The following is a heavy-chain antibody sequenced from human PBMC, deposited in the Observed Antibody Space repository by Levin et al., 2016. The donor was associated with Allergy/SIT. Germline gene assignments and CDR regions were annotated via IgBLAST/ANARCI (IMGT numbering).Heavy chain of an antibody. V-gene: IGHV3-23*01. Sequence: WIRQPPGKGLEWVSAISGSGGSTYYADSVKGRFTISRDNSKNTLYLQMNSLRAEDTAVYYCAKYYDSSGYYLTYFDYWGQGTLVTVSS. D-gene: IGHD3-22*01. J-gene: IGHJ4*02. CDR2: ISGSGGST. CDR3: AKYYDSSGYYLTYFDY.